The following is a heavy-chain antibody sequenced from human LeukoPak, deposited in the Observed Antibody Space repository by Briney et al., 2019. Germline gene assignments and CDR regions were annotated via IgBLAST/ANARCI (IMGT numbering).Heavy chain of an antibody. Sequence: PSETLSLTCAVSGGSISTNNWWHWLRLSPGKGLEWIGEIYHSGGINYNPSLKSRVTMSVDTSKNQFSLNVNSVTAADTAIYYCAREVAAGSHKGFDYWGQGILVTVSS. D-gene: IGHD6-19*01. J-gene: IGHJ4*02. CDR3: AREVAAGSHKGFDY. CDR1: GGSISTNNW. CDR2: IYHSGGI. V-gene: IGHV4-4*02.